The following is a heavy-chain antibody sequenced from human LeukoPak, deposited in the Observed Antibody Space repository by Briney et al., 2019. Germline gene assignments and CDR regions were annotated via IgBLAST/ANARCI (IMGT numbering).Heavy chain of an antibody. J-gene: IGHJ4*02. CDR1: GGSISSYY. D-gene: IGHD3-10*01. CDR3: ARVEGYYYGSGSFLY. CDR2: IYYSGST. V-gene: IGHV4-59*01. Sequence: SETLSLTCTVSGGSISSYYWSWIRQPPGKGLEWIGYIYYSGSTNYNPSLKSRVTISVDTSKNQFSLKLSSVTAADTAVYYCARVEGYYYGSGSFLYWGQGTLVTVSS.